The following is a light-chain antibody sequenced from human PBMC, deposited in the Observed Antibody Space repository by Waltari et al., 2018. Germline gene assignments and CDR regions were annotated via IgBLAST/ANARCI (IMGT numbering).Light chain of an antibody. Sequence: EIVLTQSPATLSSSPGERATLSCRASQSVSRYLAWYQQKPGQAPRRLIYDVSNRATDIPARFSGSGSGADFTLTISSLEPEDFAVYYCQQRTNWPWTFGQGTKVEVK. CDR1: QSVSRY. V-gene: IGKV3-11*01. CDR2: DVS. J-gene: IGKJ1*01. CDR3: QQRTNWPWT.